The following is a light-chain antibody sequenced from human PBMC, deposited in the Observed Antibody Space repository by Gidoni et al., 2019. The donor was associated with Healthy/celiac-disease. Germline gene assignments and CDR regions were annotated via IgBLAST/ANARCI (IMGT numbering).Light chain of an antibody. V-gene: IGKV2-28*01. CDR3: MQARQTPPT. CDR2: LGS. Sequence: DIVMTQSPLSLPVTPGEPASISCRSSQSLLHSNGYNYLDWDLQKPGQSPQLLIYLGSNRASGVPDRFSGSGSGTDFTLKISRVEAEDVGVYYCMQARQTPPTFGQGTKVEIK. J-gene: IGKJ1*01. CDR1: QSLLHSNGYNY.